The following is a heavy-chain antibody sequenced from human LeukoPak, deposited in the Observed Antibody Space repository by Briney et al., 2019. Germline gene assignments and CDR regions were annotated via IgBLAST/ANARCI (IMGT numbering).Heavy chain of an antibody. CDR3: ARDQGYCSSTSCSQGGY. D-gene: IGHD2-2*01. CDR2: ISSSSSYI. CDR1: GFTFSSYS. Sequence: GGSLRLSCAASGFTFSSYSMNWVRQAPGKGLEWVSSISSSSSYIYYADSVKGRFTISRDNAKDSLYLQMNSLRAEDTAVYYCARDQGYCSSTSCSQGGYWGQGTLVTVSS. V-gene: IGHV3-21*01. J-gene: IGHJ4*02.